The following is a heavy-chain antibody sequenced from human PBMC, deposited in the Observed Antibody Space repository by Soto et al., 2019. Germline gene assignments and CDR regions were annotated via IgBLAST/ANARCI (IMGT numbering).Heavy chain of an antibody. Sequence: GGSLRLSCAASGFTFSDYYMSWVRQAPGKGLEWVSYISGSSSTIHYADSVKGRFTISRDNAKNSLYLQMNSLRAEDTAVYYCARDDYPYYDDSSGYHFDYWGQGALDTVSS. J-gene: IGHJ4*02. V-gene: IGHV3-11*04. CDR1: GFTFSDYY. CDR2: ISGSSSTI. D-gene: IGHD3-22*01. CDR3: ARDDYPYYDDSSGYHFDY.